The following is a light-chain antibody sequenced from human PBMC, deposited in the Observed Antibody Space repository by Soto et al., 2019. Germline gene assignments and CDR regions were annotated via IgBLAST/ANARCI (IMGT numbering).Light chain of an antibody. CDR3: SSYISGNTWV. V-gene: IGLV2-14*01. J-gene: IGLJ3*02. CDR2: EVS. CDR1: SSDVGGYKY. Sequence: QSVLTQPASVSGSPGQSITISCTGTSSDVGGYKYVSWYQQHPGKAPKLMISEVSNRPSGVSNRFSGSKSGNTASLTISGLQAEDEADYYCSSYISGNTWVFGGGTKLTVL.